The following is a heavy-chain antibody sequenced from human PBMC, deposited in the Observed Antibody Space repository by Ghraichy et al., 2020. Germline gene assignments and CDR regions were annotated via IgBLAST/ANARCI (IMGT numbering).Heavy chain of an antibody. CDR1: GYTFTSYG. CDR2: ISAYNGNT. J-gene: IGHJ4*02. V-gene: IGHV1-18*01. CDR3: ARPQIRGHLYPFDY. Sequence: ASVKVSCKASGYTFTSYGISWVRQAPGQGLEWMGWISAYNGNTNYAQKLQDRVTMTTDTSTSTAYMELRSLRSDDTAVYYCARPQIRGHLYPFDYWGQGTLVTVSS. D-gene: IGHD2-2*01.